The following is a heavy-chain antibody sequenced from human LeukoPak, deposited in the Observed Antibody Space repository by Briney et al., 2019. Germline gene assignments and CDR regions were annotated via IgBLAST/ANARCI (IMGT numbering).Heavy chain of an antibody. CDR3: ARGYCSSTSCQYYYYYYMDV. CDR1: GFPVSSNY. Sequence: GGYLRLSCAASGFPVSSNYMSWVGQGPGKRLDWVSVIYTGGSTYSADSVKGRFTISRDNAKNSLYLQMNSLRAEDTAVYYCARGYCSSTSCQYYYYYYMDVWGKGTTVTVSS. D-gene: IGHD2-2*01. V-gene: IGHV3-53*01. J-gene: IGHJ6*03. CDR2: IYTGGST.